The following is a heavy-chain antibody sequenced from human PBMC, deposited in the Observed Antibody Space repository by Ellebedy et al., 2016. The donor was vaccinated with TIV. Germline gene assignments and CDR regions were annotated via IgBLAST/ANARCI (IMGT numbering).Heavy chain of an antibody. J-gene: IGHJ5*02. CDR3: ARDRALYGDYSAGWFDP. CDR2: IYYSGST. Sequence: SETLSLTCTVSGGSISSYYWSWIRQPPGKGLEWIGYIYYSGSTNYNPSLKSRVTISVDTSTNQFSVKLSSVTAADTAVYYCARDRALYGDYSAGWFDPWGQGTLVAVSS. CDR1: GGSISSYY. V-gene: IGHV4-59*01. D-gene: IGHD4-17*01.